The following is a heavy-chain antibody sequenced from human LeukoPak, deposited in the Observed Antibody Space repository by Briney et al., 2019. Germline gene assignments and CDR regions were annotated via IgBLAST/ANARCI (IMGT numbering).Heavy chain of an antibody. CDR2: IRSSHHGATR. J-gene: IGHJ4*02. Sequence: GGSLRLSCQASGFSFNDYIMSWVRQAPGRGLEWIAFIRSSHHGATREYAASVKGRFIISRDDSKNIAYLQMDSLKTEDTGVYFCTRDRGGRWFGELLGFDNWGQGTLLTVSS. D-gene: IGHD3-10*01. CDR1: GFSFNDYI. CDR3: TRDRGGRWFGELLGFDN. V-gene: IGHV3-49*04.